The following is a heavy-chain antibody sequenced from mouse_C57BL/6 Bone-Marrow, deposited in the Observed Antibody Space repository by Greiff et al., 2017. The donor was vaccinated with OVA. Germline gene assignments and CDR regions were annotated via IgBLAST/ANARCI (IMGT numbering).Heavy chain of an antibody. Sequence: VQLKESGGGLVKPGGSLKLSCAASGFTFSDYGMHWVRQAPEKGLEWVAYISSGSSTIYYADTVKGRFTISRDNAKNTLFLQMTSLRSEDTAMYYCARYPDGYYFDYWGQGTTLTVSS. CDR3: ARYPDGYYFDY. CDR1: GFTFSDYG. J-gene: IGHJ2*01. V-gene: IGHV5-17*01. CDR2: ISSGSSTI.